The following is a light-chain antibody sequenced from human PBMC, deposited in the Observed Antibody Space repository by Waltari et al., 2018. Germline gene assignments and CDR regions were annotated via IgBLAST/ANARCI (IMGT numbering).Light chain of an antibody. CDR2: DVS. Sequence: IQMTQSPSTLSASVGDRVTITCLASQSIGRKLAWYRQKPGKAPNLLIYDVSSFESGVPSRFTGSGSGTEFTLTISNLQPDDFATYYCQHYYSIPRTFGPGTKVDIK. V-gene: IGKV1-5*01. J-gene: IGKJ3*01. CDR1: QSIGRK. CDR3: QHYYSIPRT.